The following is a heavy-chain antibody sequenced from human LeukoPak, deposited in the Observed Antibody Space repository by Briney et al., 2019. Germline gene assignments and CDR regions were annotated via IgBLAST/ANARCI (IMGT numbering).Heavy chain of an antibody. CDR3: AREKTYYYGSGSPSYYYYYGMDV. CDR2: IYYSGST. J-gene: IGHJ6*02. D-gene: IGHD3-10*01. CDR1: GGSISSYY. V-gene: IGHV4-59*01. Sequence: SETLSLTCTVSGGSISSYYWSWVRQPPGKGLEWIGYIYYSGSTNYNPSLKSRVTISVDTSKNQFSLKLSSVTAADTAVYYCAREKTYYYGSGSPSYYYYYGMDVWGQGTTVTVSS.